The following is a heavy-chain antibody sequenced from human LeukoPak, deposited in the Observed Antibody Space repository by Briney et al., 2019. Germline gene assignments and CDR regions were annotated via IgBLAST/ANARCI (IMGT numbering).Heavy chain of an antibody. D-gene: IGHD1-26*01. CDR3: ARDLELDYFDY. V-gene: IGHV3-21*01. CDR2: ISSSSHDI. CDR1: AFIHSIYS. Sequence: PGRCLSLSRAVSAFIHSIYSMNGVRQPPARGLEGVSSISSSSHDIYYADSVKGRITLSRDNAKNSLYLQMNSLRAEDAAVCYCARDLELDYFDYWGQGTLVTVSS. J-gene: IGHJ4*02.